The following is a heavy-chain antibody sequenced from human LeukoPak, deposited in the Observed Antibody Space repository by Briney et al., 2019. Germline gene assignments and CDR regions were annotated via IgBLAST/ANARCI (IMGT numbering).Heavy chain of an antibody. Sequence: SETLSLTCAVYGGSFSGYYWSWIRQPPGKGLEWIGEINHSGSTNYNPSLKSRVTISVDTSKNQFSLRLTSVTAADTAMYYCARDYYDSRGEAVDIWGQGTMVTVSS. CDR3: ARDYYDSRGEAVDI. CDR2: INHSGST. V-gene: IGHV4-34*01. D-gene: IGHD3-22*01. J-gene: IGHJ3*02. CDR1: GGSFSGYY.